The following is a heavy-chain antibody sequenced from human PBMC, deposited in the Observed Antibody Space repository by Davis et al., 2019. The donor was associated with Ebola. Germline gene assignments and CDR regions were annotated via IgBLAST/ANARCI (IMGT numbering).Heavy chain of an antibody. CDR3: AREGYSYGYTEGWFDP. J-gene: IGHJ5*02. D-gene: IGHD5-18*01. Sequence: AASVKVSCKASGYTFTGYYMHWVRQAPGQGLEWMGWINPNSGGTNYAQKFQGRVTITADKSTSTAYMELSSLRSEDTAVYYCAREGYSYGYTEGWFDPWGQGTLVTVSS. V-gene: IGHV1-2*02. CDR2: INPNSGGT. CDR1: GYTFTGYY.